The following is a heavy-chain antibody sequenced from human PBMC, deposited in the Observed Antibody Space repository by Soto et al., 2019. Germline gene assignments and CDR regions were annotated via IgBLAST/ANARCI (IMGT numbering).Heavy chain of an antibody. CDR2: ISGSGGSA. Sequence: GGSLRLSCAASGFTFSGYYMSWIRQAPGKGLEWVSAISGSGGSAYYADSVKGRFTISRDNSKNTLYLQMNSLRAEDTAVYYCAKHAEWPTYFYYGWDFGGQGTTVTVPS. V-gene: IGHV3-23*01. CDR3: AKHAEWPTYFYYGWDF. D-gene: IGHD3-3*01. J-gene: IGHJ6*02. CDR1: GFTFSGYY.